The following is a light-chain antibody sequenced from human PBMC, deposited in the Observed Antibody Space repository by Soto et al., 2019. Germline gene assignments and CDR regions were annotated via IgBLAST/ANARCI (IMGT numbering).Light chain of an antibody. J-gene: IGKJ3*01. CDR3: QQYNNLRPT. Sequence: DIQMTQSPSSLSASVGDRVTITCQASQDISSSLNWYQQKPGKAPKLLIYDASNLETGVPSRFSVIGSGTDFTLTISILQPEDIATYYCQQYNNLRPTFGPGTKVDIK. CDR1: QDISSS. V-gene: IGKV1-33*01. CDR2: DAS.